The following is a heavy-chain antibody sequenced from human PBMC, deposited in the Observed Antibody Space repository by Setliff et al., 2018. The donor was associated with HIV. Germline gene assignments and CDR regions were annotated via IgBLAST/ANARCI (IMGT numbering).Heavy chain of an antibody. D-gene: IGHD2-15*01. Sequence: SETLSLTCTVSGVSTSSASYYWGWIRQPPGKGLEWIGNIYYSGKTYYNPSLKSRVTISVDTSKNHFSLRLSSVTAADTAVYYCARDLVVVAPYYCFDPWGQGTLVTVSS. CDR3: ARDLVVVAPYYCFDP. CDR1: GVSTSSASYY. V-gene: IGHV4-39*02. J-gene: IGHJ5*02. CDR2: IYYSGKT.